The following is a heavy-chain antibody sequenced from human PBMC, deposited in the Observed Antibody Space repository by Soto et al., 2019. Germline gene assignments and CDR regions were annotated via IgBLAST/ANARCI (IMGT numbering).Heavy chain of an antibody. V-gene: IGHV3-9*01. J-gene: IGHJ6*02. Sequence: PGGSLRLSCAASGFTFNDYAMHWVRQAPGKGLEWVSGISWNSGSMGYVDSVKGRFTISRDNAKNSLYLRMNFLRPEDTALYYCAKEKAAGGRLDYYYYGMDVWGQGTTVTAP. CDR1: GFTFNDYA. CDR3: AKEKAAGGRLDYYYYGMDV. D-gene: IGHD6-13*01. CDR2: ISWNSGSM.